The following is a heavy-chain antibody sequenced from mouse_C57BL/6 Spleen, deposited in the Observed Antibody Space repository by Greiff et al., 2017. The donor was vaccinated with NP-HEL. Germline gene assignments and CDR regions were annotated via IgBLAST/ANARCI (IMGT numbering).Heavy chain of an antibody. CDR2: IWRGGST. J-gene: IGHJ1*03. CDR1: GFSLTSYG. CDR3: ASNWDWYFDV. V-gene: IGHV2-2*01. Sequence: QVQLQQSGPGLVQPSQSLSITCTVSGFSLTSYGVHWVRQSPGKGLEWLGVIWRGGSTDYNAAFISRLSISKDNSKSQVFFKMNSLQADDTAIYYCASNWDWYFDVWGTGTTVTVSS. D-gene: IGHD4-1*01.